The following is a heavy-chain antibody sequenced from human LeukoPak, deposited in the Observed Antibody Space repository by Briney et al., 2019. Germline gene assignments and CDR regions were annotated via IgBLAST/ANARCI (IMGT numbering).Heavy chain of an antibody. J-gene: IGHJ3*02. V-gene: IGHV3-21*01. D-gene: IGHD3-22*01. Sequence: PGGSLRLSCEASGFTFSSYYMNWVRQAPGKGLEWVSSISSSSSYIFYADSVKGRFTISRDNAKNSLYLQMNSLRAEDTAVYYCARHSSGYSRDAFDIWGQGTMVTVSS. CDR3: ARHSSGYSRDAFDI. CDR1: GFTFSSYY. CDR2: ISSSSSYI.